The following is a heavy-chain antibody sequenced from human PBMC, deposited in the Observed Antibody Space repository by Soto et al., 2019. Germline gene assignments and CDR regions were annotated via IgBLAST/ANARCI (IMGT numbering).Heavy chain of an antibody. D-gene: IGHD3-3*01. CDR1: GDTFTSYY. Sequence: ASVKVSCKAPGDTFTSYYLNWVRQAPGQGLGWMGVINPHGGSTKYAQKFQGRITMTRDTSRSTVYMELSSLRSDDTAIYYCARSSGGNFGIIIEGSNWFDPWGQGPLVTVSS. CDR3: ARSSGGNFGIIIEGSNWFDP. V-gene: IGHV1-46*01. CDR2: INPHGGST. J-gene: IGHJ5*02.